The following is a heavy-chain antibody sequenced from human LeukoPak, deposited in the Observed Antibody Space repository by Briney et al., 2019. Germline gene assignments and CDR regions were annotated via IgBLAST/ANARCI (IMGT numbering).Heavy chain of an antibody. J-gene: IGHJ4*02. CDR3: AGGIAVAGIGGFDY. CDR1: GGSISSSSYY. Sequence: KSSETLSLTCTVSGGSISSSSYYWGWIRQPPGKGLEWIGSIYYSGSTYYNPSLKSRVTISVDTSKNQFSLKLSSVTAADTAVYYCAGGIAVAGIGGFDYWGQGTLVTVSS. V-gene: IGHV4-39*01. CDR2: IYYSGST. D-gene: IGHD6-19*01.